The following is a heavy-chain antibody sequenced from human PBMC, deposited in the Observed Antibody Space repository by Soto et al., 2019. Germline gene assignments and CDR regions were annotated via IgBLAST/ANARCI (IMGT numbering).Heavy chain of an antibody. V-gene: IGHV3-30*04. J-gene: IGHJ4*02. CDR1: GFTFSSYA. CDR3: ASARTPDDY. CDR2: ISYDGSNK. D-gene: IGHD2-2*01. Sequence: GGSLRLSCAASGFTFSSYAMHWVRQAPGKGLEWVAVISYDGSNKYYADSVKGRFTISRDNSKNTLYLQMNSLRAEDTAVYYCASARTPDDYWGQGTLVTVSS.